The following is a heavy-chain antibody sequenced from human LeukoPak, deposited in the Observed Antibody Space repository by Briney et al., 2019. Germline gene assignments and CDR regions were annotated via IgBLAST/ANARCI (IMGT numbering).Heavy chain of an antibody. D-gene: IGHD3-9*01. Sequence: FSSGSTSSHSSLKSRVTISVDTSRTQLSLKLDSVTDTDTAVYYCVRDGRFDSACFDSWGPGILVTVSS. CDR3: VRDGRFDSACFDS. V-gene: IGHV4-39*07. CDR2: FSSGST. J-gene: IGHJ4*02.